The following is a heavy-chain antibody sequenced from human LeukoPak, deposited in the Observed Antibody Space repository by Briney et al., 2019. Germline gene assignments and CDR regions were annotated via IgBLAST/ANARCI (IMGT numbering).Heavy chain of an antibody. Sequence: GSSVKVSCKASGGTLSSYAISWVRQAPGQGLEWMGRIIPILGIANYAQKFQGRVTITADKSTSTAYMELSSLRSEDTAVYYCARGRVELPGAFDIWGQGTMVTVSS. CDR3: ARGRVELPGAFDI. D-gene: IGHD1-26*01. J-gene: IGHJ3*02. V-gene: IGHV1-69*04. CDR1: GGTLSSYA. CDR2: IIPILGIA.